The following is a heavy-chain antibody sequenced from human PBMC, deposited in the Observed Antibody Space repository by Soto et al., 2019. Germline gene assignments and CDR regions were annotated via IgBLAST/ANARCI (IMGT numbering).Heavy chain of an antibody. V-gene: IGHV1-46*03. CDR3: ASYCGGDCSHGGFDY. Sequence: QVQLVQSGAEVKKPGASVKVSCKASGYTFTSYYMHWVRQAPGQGLEWMGIINPSGGSTSYAQKFHGRVTMTRDTSTSTVYMELSSLRSEDTAVYYCASYCGGDCSHGGFDYWGQGTLVTVSS. CDR2: INPSGGST. CDR1: GYTFTSYY. D-gene: IGHD2-21*02. J-gene: IGHJ4*02.